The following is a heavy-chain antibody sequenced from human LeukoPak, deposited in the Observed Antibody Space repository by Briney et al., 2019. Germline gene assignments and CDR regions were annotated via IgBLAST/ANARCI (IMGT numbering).Heavy chain of an antibody. CDR2: IRSKANNYAT. D-gene: IGHD3-22*01. CDR3: TRPSFDSSVSGVVY. J-gene: IGHJ4*02. CDR1: GYTLTELS. Sequence: ASVKVSCKVSGYTLTELSMHWVRQASGKGLEWVGRIRSKANNYATTDVASVRGRFAISRDDSKNTAYLQMNSLKTEDTAVYYCTRPSFDSSVSGVVYWGQGTLVTVSS. V-gene: IGHV3-73*01.